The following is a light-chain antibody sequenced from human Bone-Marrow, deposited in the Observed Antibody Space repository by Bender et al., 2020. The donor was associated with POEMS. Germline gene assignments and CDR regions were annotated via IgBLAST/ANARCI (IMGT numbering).Light chain of an antibody. CDR1: SGSIASTY. V-gene: IGLV6-57*01. Sequence: NFMLTKPHSVSESPGRTVTISCTRSSGSIASTYVQWYQQRPGSSPTIVIYEDNRRPSGVSDRFSGSIDSSSNSASLTISGLKTEDEADYYCQSYGDNYYWVFGGGTKLTVL. CDR2: EDN. CDR3: QSYGDNYYWV. J-gene: IGLJ3*02.